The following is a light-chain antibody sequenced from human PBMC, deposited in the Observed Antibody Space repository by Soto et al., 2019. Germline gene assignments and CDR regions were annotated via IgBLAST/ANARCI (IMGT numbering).Light chain of an antibody. J-gene: IGKJ4*01. CDR1: QTISNT. V-gene: IGKV3-15*01. CDR3: QYYNNWLGT. Sequence: EVVMTQSPATLSGSPGERVTLSCRANQTISNTLAWYQQKPGQAPRLLIYAASTRATGVPARFSGSGSGTEFTLTISSLQSEDFTIYYCQYYNNWLGTFGGGTKVDIK. CDR2: AAS.